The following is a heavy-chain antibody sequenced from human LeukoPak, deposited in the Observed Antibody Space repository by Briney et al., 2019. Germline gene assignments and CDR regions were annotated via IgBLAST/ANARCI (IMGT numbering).Heavy chain of an antibody. J-gene: IGHJ4*02. CDR3: ARLHVQQVLPSHYFDY. Sequence: SETLSLTCTVSGGSISSYYWSWIRQPPGKGLEWIGYIYYSGSTNHNPSLESRVTISVDTSKNQFSLKLSSVTAADTAVYYCARLHVQQVLPSHYFDYWGQGTLVTVSS. V-gene: IGHV4-59*01. CDR2: IYYSGST. D-gene: IGHD6-13*01. CDR1: GGSISSYY.